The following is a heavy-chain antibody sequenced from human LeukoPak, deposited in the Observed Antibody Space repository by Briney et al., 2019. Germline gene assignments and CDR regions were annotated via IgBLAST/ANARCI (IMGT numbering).Heavy chain of an antibody. D-gene: IGHD3-9*01. CDR2: IIPIFGTA. Sequence: SVKVSCKASGGTFSSYAISWVRQAPGQGLEWMGGIIPIFGTANYAQKFQGRVTVTTDTSTSTVYMELGSLRSDDTAVYYCARDGYYDILTGTDFWGQGTLVTVSS. J-gene: IGHJ4*02. V-gene: IGHV1-69*05. CDR1: GGTFSSYA. CDR3: ARDGYYDILTGTDF.